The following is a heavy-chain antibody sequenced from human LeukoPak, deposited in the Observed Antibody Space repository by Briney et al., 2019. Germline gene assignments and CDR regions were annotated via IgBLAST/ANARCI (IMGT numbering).Heavy chain of an antibody. D-gene: IGHD5-24*01. Sequence: GASVKVSCKASGGTFSSYAISWVRQGLGQGLEWMGGIIPIFGTANYAQKFQGRVTITADESTSTAYTELSSLRSEDTAVYYCARGWVEMFSRSDYYYMDVWGKGTTVTISS. J-gene: IGHJ6*03. V-gene: IGHV1-69*13. CDR1: GGTFSSYA. CDR2: IIPIFGTA. CDR3: ARGWVEMFSRSDYYYMDV.